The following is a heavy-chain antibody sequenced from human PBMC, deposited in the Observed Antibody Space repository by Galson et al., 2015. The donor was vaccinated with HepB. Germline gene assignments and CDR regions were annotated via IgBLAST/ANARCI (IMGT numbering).Heavy chain of an antibody. J-gene: IGHJ5*02. V-gene: IGHV1-69*13. CDR2: FVPVFSTV. D-gene: IGHD5-12*01. CDR1: GGTFNSYL. CDR3: ATPRLTSGRKAGYFDP. Sequence: SVKVSCKASGGTFNSYLINWVRQAPGQGLEWMGGFVPVFSTVYYARNFQGRVTISADESTNTAYMELSSLRFEDTAIYYCATPRLTSGRKAGYFDPWGQGTLVTVSS.